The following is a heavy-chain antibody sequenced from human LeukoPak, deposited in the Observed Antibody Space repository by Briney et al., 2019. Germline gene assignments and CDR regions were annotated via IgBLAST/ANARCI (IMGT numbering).Heavy chain of an antibody. D-gene: IGHD3-9*01. CDR2: IYTSGST. J-gene: IGHJ5*02. CDR3: ARRNYDILTGYHKNWFDP. CDR1: GYSISSAFY. V-gene: IGHV4-38-2*02. Sequence: SETLSLTCTVSGYSISSAFYWGWIRQPPGKGLEWIGRIYTSGSTNYNPSLKSRVTMSVDTSKNQLSLKLSSVTAADTAVYYCARRNYDILTGYHKNWFDPWGQGTLVTVSS.